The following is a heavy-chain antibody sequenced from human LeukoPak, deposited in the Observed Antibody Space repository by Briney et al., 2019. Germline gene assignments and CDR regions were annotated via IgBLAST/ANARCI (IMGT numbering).Heavy chain of an antibody. CDR1: GFTFSSYS. V-gene: IGHV3-7*01. J-gene: IGHJ4*02. CDR2: IKYDGAEQ. D-gene: IGHD6-19*01. Sequence: PGGSLRLSCAASGFTFSSYSMNWVRQAPGKGLEWVANIKYDGAEQYYVDSVKGRFTISRDNSKNMVYLQMNSLRPEDTAVYYCARTREQWQVLDYWGQGTLVTVSS. CDR3: ARTREQWQVLDY.